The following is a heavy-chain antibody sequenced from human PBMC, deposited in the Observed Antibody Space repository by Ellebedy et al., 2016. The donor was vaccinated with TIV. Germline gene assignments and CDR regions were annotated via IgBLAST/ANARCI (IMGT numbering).Heavy chain of an antibody. CDR3: ARGGLTAASDY. CDR2: IKGDGSSA. CDR1: GFTFSSYW. Sequence: GGSLRLSCAASGFTFSSYWMHWVRQAPGKELVWVSRIKGDGSSAGYADSVKGRFTISRDNAKSTLYLQMNSLRAEDTAVYYCARGGLTAASDYWGQGTLVTVSS. J-gene: IGHJ4*02. V-gene: IGHV3-74*01. D-gene: IGHD2-2*01.